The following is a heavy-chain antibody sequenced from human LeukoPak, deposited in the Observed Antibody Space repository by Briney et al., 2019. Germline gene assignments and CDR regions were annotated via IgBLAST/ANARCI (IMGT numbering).Heavy chain of an antibody. V-gene: IGHV1-69*13. J-gene: IGHJ4*02. CDR2: IIPIFGTA. Sequence: ASVKVSCKASGGTFSSYAISWVRQAPGQGHEWMGGIIPIFGTADYAQKFQGRVTITADESTSTTYMELSSLRSEDTAVYYCARSKALRLDDIYYWGQGTLVTVSS. CDR3: ARSKALRLDDIYY. D-gene: IGHD3-9*01. CDR1: GGTFSSYA.